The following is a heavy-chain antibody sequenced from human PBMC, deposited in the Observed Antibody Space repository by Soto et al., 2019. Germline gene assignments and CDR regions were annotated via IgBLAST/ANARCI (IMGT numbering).Heavy chain of an antibody. CDR1: GFTFSSYE. Sequence: PGGSLRLSCAASGFTFSSYEMNWVRQAPGKGLEWVSYISSSGSTIYYADSVKGRFTISRDNAKNSLYLQMNSLRAEDTAVYYCERGGVVRILWCDVWGQGTTVTVSS. CDR3: ERGGVVRILWCDV. V-gene: IGHV3-48*03. D-gene: IGHD2-21*01. J-gene: IGHJ6*02. CDR2: ISSSGSTI.